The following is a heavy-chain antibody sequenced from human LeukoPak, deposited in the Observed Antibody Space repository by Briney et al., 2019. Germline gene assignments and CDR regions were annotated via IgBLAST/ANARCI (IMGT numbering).Heavy chain of an antibody. CDR1: GFTFSNYW. V-gene: IGHV3-74*01. J-gene: IGHJ4*02. CDR2: IKYDGSAT. D-gene: IGHD3-3*01. Sequence: GGSRRLSCAASGFTFSNYWMHWIRQVPGKGLVWVSHIKYDGSATNYADSVKGRFTISRDNAKNTLYLQTNSLRAEDTAVYYCVSGSLQSGYNFDYWGQGALVTVSS. CDR3: VSGSLQSGYNFDY.